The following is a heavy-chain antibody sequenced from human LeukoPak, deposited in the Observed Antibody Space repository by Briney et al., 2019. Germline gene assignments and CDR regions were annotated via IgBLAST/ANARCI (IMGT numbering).Heavy chain of an antibody. CDR3: ARVAYYDPYYFDY. Sequence: SVKVSCKASGGTFSSYAISWVRQAPGQGLEWMGGIIPIFGTANYAQKFQGRVTITTDESTSTAYMELSSLRSEDTAVYYCARVAYYDPYYFDYWGQGTLVTVSS. J-gene: IGHJ4*02. CDR2: IIPIFGTA. D-gene: IGHD3-3*01. V-gene: IGHV1-69*05. CDR1: GGTFSSYA.